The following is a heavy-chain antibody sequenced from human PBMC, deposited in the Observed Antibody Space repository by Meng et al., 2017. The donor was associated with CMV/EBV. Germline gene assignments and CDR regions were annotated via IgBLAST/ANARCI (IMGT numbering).Heavy chain of an antibody. V-gene: IGHV1-69*12. J-gene: IGHJ4*02. CDR2: IIPIFGTA. CDR3: AREGYCGGDCFYDY. D-gene: IGHD2-21*02. Sequence: QVQLVQSGAEVKKPASSVKVSCKASGGTFSSYAISWVRQAPGQGLEWMGGIIPIFGTANYAQKFQGRVTITADESTSTAYMELSSLRSEDTAVYYCAREGYCGGDCFYDYWGQGTLVTASS. CDR1: GGTFSSYA.